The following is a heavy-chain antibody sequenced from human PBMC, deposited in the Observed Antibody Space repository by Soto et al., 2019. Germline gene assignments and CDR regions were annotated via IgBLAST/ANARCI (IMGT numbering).Heavy chain of an antibody. D-gene: IGHD3-9*01. CDR3: WLYYDILTGLDY. Sequence: GASVKVSCKASGYTFTSYGISWVRQAPGQGLEWMGGIIAIYGTANYAQKFQGRVTITADESTSTAYMELSSLRSEDTAVYYCWLYYDILTGLDYWGQGTLVTVSS. J-gene: IGHJ4*02. CDR1: GYTFTSYG. CDR2: IIAIYGTA. V-gene: IGHV1-69*13.